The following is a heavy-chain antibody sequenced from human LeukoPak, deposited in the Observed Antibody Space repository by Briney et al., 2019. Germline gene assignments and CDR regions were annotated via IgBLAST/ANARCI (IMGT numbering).Heavy chain of an antibody. CDR3: ARDRATVTTFSYFDY. V-gene: IGHV3-30*03. D-gene: IGHD4-17*01. Sequence: GGSLRLSCAASGFTFSSYWMSWVRQAPGKGLEWVAVISYDGSNKYYADSVKGRFTISRDNSKNTLYLQMNSLRAEDTAVYYCARDRATVTTFSYFDYWGQGTLVTVSS. CDR1: GFTFSSYW. J-gene: IGHJ4*02. CDR2: ISYDGSNK.